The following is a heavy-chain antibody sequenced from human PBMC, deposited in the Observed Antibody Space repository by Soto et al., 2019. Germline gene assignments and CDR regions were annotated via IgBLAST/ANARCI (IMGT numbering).Heavy chain of an antibody. V-gene: IGHV3-30*03. J-gene: IGHJ4*02. CDR2: ISYDGSNK. Sequence: PVWSLRLACAAYGFTSSSYGMNWVRQAPGKGLEWVAVISYDGSNKYYADSVKGRLTISRDNSKSTLYLQINSLRTEDTAVYYCADNFDYWGQGTLVTDSS. CDR1: GFTSSSYG. CDR3: ADNFDY.